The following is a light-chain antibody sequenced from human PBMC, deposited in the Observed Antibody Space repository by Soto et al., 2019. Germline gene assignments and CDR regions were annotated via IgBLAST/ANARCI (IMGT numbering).Light chain of an antibody. CDR2: EVS. V-gene: IGLV2-8*01. CDR1: SSDVGGYNY. J-gene: IGLJ1*01. CDR3: TSYAGSNNYV. Sequence: LTQPPSASGSPGQPVTISCTGTSSDVGGYNYVSWYQQHPGKAPKLMIYEVSKRPSGVPDRFSGSKSGNTASLTVSGLQAEDEADYYCTSYAGSNNYVFGTGTKVTVL.